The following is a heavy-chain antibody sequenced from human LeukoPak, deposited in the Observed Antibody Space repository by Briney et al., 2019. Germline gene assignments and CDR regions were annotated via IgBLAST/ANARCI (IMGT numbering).Heavy chain of an antibody. CDR1: GYTFTGYY. CDR3: ARPAAAGTYYFDY. V-gene: IGHV1-2*02. Sequence: ASVKVSCKASGYTFTGYYMHWVRQAPGQGLEWMGWINPNSGGTNYAQKFQGRVTMTRDTSISTAYMELSRLRSDDTAVYYCARPAAAGTYYFDYWGQGTLVTVSS. CDR2: INPNSGGT. D-gene: IGHD6-13*01. J-gene: IGHJ4*02.